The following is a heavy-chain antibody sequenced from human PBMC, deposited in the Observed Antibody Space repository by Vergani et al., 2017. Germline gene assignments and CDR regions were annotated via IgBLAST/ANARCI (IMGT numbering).Heavy chain of an antibody. J-gene: IGHJ3*02. CDR1: GYSFTSYW. D-gene: IGHD1-26*01. Sequence: EVPLVQSGAEVKKPGESLKISCTGSGYSFTSYWIGWVRQMPGKGLEWMGIIYPGDSDTRYSPSFQGQVTISADKSISTAYLQWSSLKASDTAMYYCARLRKNSGSPDAFDIWGQGTMVTVSS. V-gene: IGHV5-51*01. CDR2: IYPGDSDT. CDR3: ARLRKNSGSPDAFDI.